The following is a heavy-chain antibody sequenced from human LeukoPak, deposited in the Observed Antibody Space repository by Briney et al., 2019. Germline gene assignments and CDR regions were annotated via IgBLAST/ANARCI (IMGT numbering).Heavy chain of an antibody. CDR1: GFTFSSYA. CDR2: ISGGGGST. V-gene: IGHV3-23*01. J-gene: IGHJ4*02. Sequence: PGGSLRLSCAASGFTFSSYAMSWVRQAPGKGLEWVPAISGGGGSTYYADSVKGRFTISRDNSKNTLYLQMNSLRAEDTAVYYCAKDPSDYGDYYFDYWGQGTLVTVSS. CDR3: AKDPSDYGDYYFDY. D-gene: IGHD4-17*01.